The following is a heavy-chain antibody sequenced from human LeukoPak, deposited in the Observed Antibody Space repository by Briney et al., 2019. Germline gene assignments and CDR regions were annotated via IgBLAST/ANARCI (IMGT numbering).Heavy chain of an antibody. V-gene: IGHV1-18*01. Sequence: GASVTVSCKASGYTFTSYGISWVRQAPGQGLEWMGWISAYNGNTNYAQKLQGRVTMTTDTSTSTAYMELRSLRSDDTAVYYCARERAYFDWLSDAFDIWGQGTMVTVSS. CDR3: ARERAYFDWLSDAFDI. J-gene: IGHJ3*02. CDR1: GYTFTSYG. D-gene: IGHD3-9*01. CDR2: ISAYNGNT.